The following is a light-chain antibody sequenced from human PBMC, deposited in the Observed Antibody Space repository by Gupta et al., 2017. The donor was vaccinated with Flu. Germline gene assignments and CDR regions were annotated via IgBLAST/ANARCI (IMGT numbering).Light chain of an antibody. Sequence: QSALTQPASVSGSPGPSITNSCTGTSSDVGSYNLVSWYQQHPGKATNLMIYEGSKRPSGVATRFAGSKSGNTASLTISGLQAEDEADYYCCSDAGSSTWVFGGGTKLTVL. CDR1: SSDVGSYNL. CDR3: CSDAGSSTWV. CDR2: EGS. V-gene: IGLV2-23*01. J-gene: IGLJ3*02.